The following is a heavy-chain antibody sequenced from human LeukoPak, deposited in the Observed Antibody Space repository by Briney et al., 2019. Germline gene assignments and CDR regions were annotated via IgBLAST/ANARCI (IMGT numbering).Heavy chain of an antibody. V-gene: IGHV3-7*01. CDR2: IKYDGTHK. CDR1: GFSFSSYW. D-gene: IGHD3-22*01. CDR3: AASHDSSGND. J-gene: IGHJ4*02. Sequence: GGSLRLSCVASGFSFSSYWMAWVRQAPGKGLEWVANIKYDGTHKFYADSVKGRFTISRDNAKNSLFLEMNSLRADDTAVYFCAASHDSSGNDWGQGTLVGVSS.